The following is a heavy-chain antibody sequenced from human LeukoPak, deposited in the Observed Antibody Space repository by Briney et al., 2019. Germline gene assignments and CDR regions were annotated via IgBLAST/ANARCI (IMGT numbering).Heavy chain of an antibody. CDR2: ISGSGGST. Sequence: GGSLRLSCAASGFTFSSYAMSWVRQAPGKGLEWVSAISGSGGSTYYADSVKGRFTISRDNSKTTLSLQMNSLRAEDTAVYYCAKKGRYYDSSGYYSLDYWGQGTLVTVSS. D-gene: IGHD3-22*01. CDR3: AKKGRYYDSSGYYSLDY. J-gene: IGHJ4*02. CDR1: GFTFSSYA. V-gene: IGHV3-23*01.